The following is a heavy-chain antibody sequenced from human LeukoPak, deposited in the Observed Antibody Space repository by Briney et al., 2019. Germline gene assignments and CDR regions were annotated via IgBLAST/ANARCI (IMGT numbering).Heavy chain of an antibody. V-gene: IGHV1-2*02. Sequence: ASVKVSCKASSYTFTAYYLHWVRQAPGQGLEWMGWVNPNSGGTNYAQKFQGRVTMSRDTSITTAYMELSRLRSDDTAMYYCARECGGPCYRSMVYWGQGTLVTVSS. D-gene: IGHD2-15*01. CDR1: SYTFTAYY. CDR2: VNPNSGGT. J-gene: IGHJ4*02. CDR3: ARECGGPCYRSMVY.